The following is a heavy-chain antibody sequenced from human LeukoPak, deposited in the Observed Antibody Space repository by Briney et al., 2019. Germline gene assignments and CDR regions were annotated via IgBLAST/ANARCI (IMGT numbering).Heavy chain of an antibody. CDR1: GYTFSSNG. D-gene: IGHD3-22*01. CDR3: AREIVAGRGYYYYYMDV. CDR2: ISAHNGDT. Sequence: ASVRVSCKASGYTFSSNGIYWVRQAPGQGLEWMGWISAHNGDTNYAQKFQGRVSMTADTSTSTAYMELRSLRSDDTAVYYCAREIVAGRGYYYYYMDVWGSGTTVTVSS. V-gene: IGHV1-18*01. J-gene: IGHJ6*03.